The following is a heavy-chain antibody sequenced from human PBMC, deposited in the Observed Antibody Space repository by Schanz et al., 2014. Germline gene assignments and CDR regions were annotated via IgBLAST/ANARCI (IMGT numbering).Heavy chain of an antibody. V-gene: IGHV1-18*01. CDR3: ARGFDFWDR. CDR1: GYTFSDYG. J-gene: IGHJ4*02. CDR2: ISPYTGNT. D-gene: IGHD3-3*01. Sequence: QVQLVQSGDEVKKPGASVKVSCKTSGYTFSDYGITWVRQAPGQGHEWVGWISPYTGNTHYFDKMEGRVTMTTDPYTSRVYMELRSLRSDDTAVYYCARGFDFWDRWGQGTLVIVSS.